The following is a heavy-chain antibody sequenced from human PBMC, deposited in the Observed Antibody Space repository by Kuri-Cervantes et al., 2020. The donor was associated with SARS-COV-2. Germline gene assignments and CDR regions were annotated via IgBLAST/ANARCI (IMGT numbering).Heavy chain of an antibody. V-gene: IGHV4-4*09. Sequence: SETLSLTCTVSGGSLSGHYWSWVRQPPGKGLEWIGYIYTSGSTNYNPSLKSRVTISVDTSKNQFSLKLNSVTAADTAVYYCARGYSSGWPDYWGQGTLVTVSS. CDR3: ARGYSSGWPDY. J-gene: IGHJ4*02. CDR2: IYTSGST. CDR1: GGSLSGHY. D-gene: IGHD6-19*01.